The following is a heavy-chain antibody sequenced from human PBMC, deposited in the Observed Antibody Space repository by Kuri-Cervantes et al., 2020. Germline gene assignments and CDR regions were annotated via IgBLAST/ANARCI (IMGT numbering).Heavy chain of an antibody. D-gene: IGHD6-19*01. CDR1: GFTFDDYG. CDR2: IRYDASNI. J-gene: IGHJ4*02. V-gene: IGHV3-30*02. Sequence: GGSLRLSCAASGFTFDDYGMSWVRQAPGKGLEWVASIRYDASNISYVESVKGRFTVSRDNHRNTLYLQMSSLREDDMAVYYCAKVWAVAGPDLYWGLGTPVTVSS. CDR3: AKVWAVAGPDLY.